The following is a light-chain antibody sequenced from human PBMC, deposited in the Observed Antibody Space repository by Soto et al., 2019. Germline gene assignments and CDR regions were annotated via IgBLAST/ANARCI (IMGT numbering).Light chain of an antibody. CDR1: QSVSSSY. J-gene: IGKJ1*01. V-gene: IGKV3-20*01. CDR3: QQYCSSLWT. Sequence: EIVLTQSPGTLSLSPGERATLSCRASQSVSSSYLAWYQQKPGQAPRLLIYGASSSATGIPDRFSGSGSGTDFTLTISRLEPEDFAVDYCQQYCSSLWTFGQWTKVEIK. CDR2: GAS.